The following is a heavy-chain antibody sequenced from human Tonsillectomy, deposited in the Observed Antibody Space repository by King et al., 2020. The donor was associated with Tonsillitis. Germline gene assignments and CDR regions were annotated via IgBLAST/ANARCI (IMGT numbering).Heavy chain of an antibody. CDR2: IYWNDDK. V-gene: IGHV2-5*01. CDR1: GFSLSTSGVG. D-gene: IGHD6-13*01. J-gene: IGHJ6*02. CDR3: APSYRSSWYYYSYGMDV. Sequence: TLKESGPTLVKPTQTLTLTCTFSGFSLSTSGVGVGWIRQPPGKALEWLALIYWNDDKRYSPSLKRRLTITKDTSKNQVVLTMTNMDPLDTATYYCAPSYRSSWYYYSYGMDVWGQGTPVTVSS.